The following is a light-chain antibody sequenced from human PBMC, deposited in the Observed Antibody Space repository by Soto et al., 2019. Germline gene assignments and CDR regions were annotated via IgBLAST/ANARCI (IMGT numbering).Light chain of an antibody. Sequence: DIQMTQSPSTLSASVGDRVTITCRASQSISSWLAWYQQKPGKAPKLLIYKTSSLESGVPSRVSDSGSGTEITLTISSLQPDDCATDYCQHHWSFGQGTKVDSK. CDR1: QSISSW. CDR2: KTS. CDR3: QHHWS. V-gene: IGKV1-5*03. J-gene: IGKJ1*01.